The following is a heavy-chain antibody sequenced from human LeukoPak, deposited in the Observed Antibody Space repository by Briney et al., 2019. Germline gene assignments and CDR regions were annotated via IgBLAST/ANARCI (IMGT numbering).Heavy chain of an antibody. CDR3: ARDCIGCHGFDY. V-gene: IGHV1-18*01. Sequence: GASVKVSCKASGYTFTRYGITVVRQAPGQGREWMGWVSAYADNTNYAQRIQGRVTMTTDTSTSTAYMELRSLRSDDTAVYYCARDCIGCHGFDYWGQGTLVAVSS. CDR1: GYTFTRYG. J-gene: IGHJ4*02. CDR2: VSAYADNT. D-gene: IGHD2-15*01.